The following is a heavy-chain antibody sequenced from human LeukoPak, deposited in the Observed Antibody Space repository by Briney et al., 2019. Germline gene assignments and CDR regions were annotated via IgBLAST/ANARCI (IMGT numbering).Heavy chain of an antibody. D-gene: IGHD1-14*01. CDR3: AATSSEGGTDFDY. V-gene: IGHV1-24*01. Sequence: ASVKVTCKVSGYTLTELSMHWVRQAPGKGLEWMGGFDPEDGETIYAQKFQGRVTMTEDTSTDTAYMELSSLRSEDTAVYYCAATSSEGGTDFDYWGQGTLVTVSS. CDR1: GYTLTELS. J-gene: IGHJ4*02. CDR2: FDPEDGET.